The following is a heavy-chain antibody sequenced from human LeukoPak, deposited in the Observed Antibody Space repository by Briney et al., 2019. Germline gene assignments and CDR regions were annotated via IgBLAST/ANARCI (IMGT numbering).Heavy chain of an antibody. J-gene: IGHJ3*02. V-gene: IGHV3-30*18. CDR2: ISYDGSNK. D-gene: IGHD2-15*01. CDR1: GFTFSSYG. Sequence: GRSLRLSCAASGFTFSSYGMHWVRQAPGKGLEWVAVISYDGSNKYYADSVKGRFTISRDNSKNTLYLQMNSLRAEDTAVYYCAKICCGGPDASDIWGQGTMVTVSS. CDR3: AKICCGGPDASDI.